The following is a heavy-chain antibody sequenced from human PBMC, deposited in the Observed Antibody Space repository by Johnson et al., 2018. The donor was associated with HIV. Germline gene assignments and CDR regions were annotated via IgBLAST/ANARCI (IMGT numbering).Heavy chain of an antibody. CDR2: IYSDGST. CDR3: ARLKNGAFDI. D-gene: IGHD2-8*01. V-gene: IGHV3-53*01. Sequence: VQLVESGGGLIQPGGSLRLSCAASGFTVSSNYMSWVRQAPGKGLEWVSIIYSDGSTYFAYSVKGRFPISRDNSKNTLFLQMNSLRVEDTAVYYCARLKNGAFDIWGQGTMVTVSS. J-gene: IGHJ3*02. CDR1: GFTVSSNY.